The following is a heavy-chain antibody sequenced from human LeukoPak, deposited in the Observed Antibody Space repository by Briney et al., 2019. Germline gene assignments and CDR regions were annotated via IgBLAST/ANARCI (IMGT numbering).Heavy chain of an antibody. Sequence: ASVKVSCKASGYTFTSYYMHWVRQAPGQGLEWMGIINPGGGSASYAQKFQGRVTMTRDTSTSTVYMEVSSLRSEDTAVYYCARDLVDEGNGLDVWGQGTTVTVSS. V-gene: IGHV1-46*01. CDR3: ARDLVDEGNGLDV. D-gene: IGHD2-8*01. CDR1: GYTFTSYY. CDR2: INPGGGSA. J-gene: IGHJ6*02.